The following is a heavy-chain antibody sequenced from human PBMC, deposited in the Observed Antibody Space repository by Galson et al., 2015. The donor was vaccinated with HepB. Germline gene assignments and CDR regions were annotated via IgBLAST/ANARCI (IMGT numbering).Heavy chain of an antibody. V-gene: IGHV3-30*04. CDR3: ASREGELPN. J-gene: IGHJ4*02. D-gene: IGHD1-26*01. Sequence: SLRLSCAASGFTFSSYAMHWVRQAPGKGLEWVAVISYDGSNKYYADSVKGRFTISRDNSKNTLYLQMNSLRAEDTAVYYCASREGELPNWGQGTLVTVSS. CDR2: ISYDGSNK. CDR1: GFTFSSYA.